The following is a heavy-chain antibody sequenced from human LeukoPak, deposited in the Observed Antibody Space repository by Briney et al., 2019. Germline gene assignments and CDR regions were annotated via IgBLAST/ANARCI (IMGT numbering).Heavy chain of an antibody. Sequence: PGGSLRLSCEASGFTFNNYVMTWVRQAPGKGLEWVSSISASAAMTYYADSVKGRFTVSRDNSNNRLYLQMSGLTAADPAVYYCAKDRSIGTYYTFDHWGQGTLVTVSS. J-gene: IGHJ4*02. D-gene: IGHD1-26*01. V-gene: IGHV3-23*01. CDR2: ISASAAMT. CDR1: GFTFNNYV. CDR3: AKDRSIGTYYTFDH.